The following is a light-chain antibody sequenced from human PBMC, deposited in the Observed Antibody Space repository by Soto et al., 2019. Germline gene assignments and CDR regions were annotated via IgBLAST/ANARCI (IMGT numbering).Light chain of an antibody. CDR2: SAS. J-gene: IGKJ4*01. V-gene: IGKV1-12*01. CDR1: QGINRW. Sequence: DIQMTQSPSTLSASVGDRVTITCRASQGINRWLAWYQQKPGKAPKLLIYSASSLQSGVPSRLRGSGYGTDLTITISSMKNEDFETYYCQQANSFALTFGGGTKVDIK. CDR3: QQANSFALT.